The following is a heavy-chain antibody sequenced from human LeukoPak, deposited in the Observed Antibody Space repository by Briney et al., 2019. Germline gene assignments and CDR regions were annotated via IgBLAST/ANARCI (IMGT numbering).Heavy chain of an antibody. CDR2: IYHSGST. D-gene: IGHD3-22*01. V-gene: IGHV4-30-2*01. Sequence: PSETLSLTCAVSGGSISSGGYSWSWIRQPPGKGLEWIGYIYHSGSTYYNPSLKSRVTISVDRSKNQFSLKLSSVTAADTAVYYCARDFGSTDDSSGYYPNHFDYWGQGTLVTVSS. CDR1: GGSISSGGYS. J-gene: IGHJ4*02. CDR3: ARDFGSTDDSSGYYPNHFDY.